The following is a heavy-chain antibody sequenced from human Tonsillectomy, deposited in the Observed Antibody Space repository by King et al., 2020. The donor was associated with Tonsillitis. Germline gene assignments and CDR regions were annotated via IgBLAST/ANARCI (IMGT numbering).Heavy chain of an antibody. D-gene: IGHD3-22*01. CDR1: GFTFSSYG. J-gene: IGHJ4*02. CDR2: IWYDGSNK. CDR3: ARTTYYYDSSGSPLRY. Sequence: VQLVESGGGVVQPGRSLRLSCAASGFTFSSYGMHWVRQAPGKGLEWVAVIWYDGSNKYYADSVKGRFTISRDNSKNTLYLQMNSLRAEDTAVYYCARTTYYYDSSGSPLRYWGQGTLVTVSS. V-gene: IGHV3-33*08.